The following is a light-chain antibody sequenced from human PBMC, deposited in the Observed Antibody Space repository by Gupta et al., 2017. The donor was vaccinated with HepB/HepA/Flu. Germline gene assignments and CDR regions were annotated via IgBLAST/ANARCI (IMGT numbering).Light chain of an antibody. V-gene: IGLV1-44*01. CDR2: DNN. CDR1: SSNVGTNA. CDR3: EAWDDNQNAVV. J-gene: IGLJ2*01. Sequence: QSVLTQPASASQTPRQRVTISCSGSSSNVGTNAVNWYRQLQATAPKLLIYDNNRRPSGVPERFSGSKSGTSASLTISGLRAEDEADYYCEAWDDNQNAVVFGGGTKLTVL.